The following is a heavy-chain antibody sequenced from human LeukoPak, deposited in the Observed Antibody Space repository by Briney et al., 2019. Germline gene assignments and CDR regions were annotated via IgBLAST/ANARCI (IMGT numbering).Heavy chain of an antibody. CDR1: GYTFTGYY. CDR3: ARSPQGDNWNDY. D-gene: IGHD1-20*01. V-gene: IGHV1-2*06. Sequence: ASVKVSCKASGYTFTGYYMHWVRQAPGQGLEWMGRINPNSGGTNYAQKFQGRVTMTRDTSISTAYMELSRLRSEDTAVYYCARSPQGDNWNDYWGQGTLVTVSS. J-gene: IGHJ4*02. CDR2: INPNSGGT.